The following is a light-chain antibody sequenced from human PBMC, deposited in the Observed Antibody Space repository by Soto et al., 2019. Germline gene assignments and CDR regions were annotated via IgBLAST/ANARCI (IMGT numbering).Light chain of an antibody. Sequence: QSVLTQPASVSGSPGQSITISCTGTGSDVGNYNYVSWYQQYPGKAPKLMIYAVSNRPSGVSNRFSGSKSGNTASLIISGLQAEDEADYYCSSYRAYSTLWVFGGGTKLTVL. J-gene: IGLJ3*02. CDR2: AVS. CDR1: GSDVGNYNY. CDR3: SSYRAYSTLWV. V-gene: IGLV2-14*01.